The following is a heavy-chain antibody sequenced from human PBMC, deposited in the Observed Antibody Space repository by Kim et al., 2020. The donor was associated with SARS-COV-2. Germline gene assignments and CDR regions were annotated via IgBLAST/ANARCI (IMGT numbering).Heavy chain of an antibody. Sequence: GESLKISCKGSGYSFTSYWIGWVRQMPGKGLEWMGIIYPGDSDTRCSPSFQGQVTISADKSISTAYLQWSSLKASDTAMYYCARAHFRYSGSWYYYYGMDVWGQGTTVTVSS. CDR3: ARAHFRYSGSWYYYYGMDV. CDR2: IYPGDSDT. D-gene: IGHD1-26*01. CDR1: GYSFTSYW. J-gene: IGHJ6*02. V-gene: IGHV5-51*01.